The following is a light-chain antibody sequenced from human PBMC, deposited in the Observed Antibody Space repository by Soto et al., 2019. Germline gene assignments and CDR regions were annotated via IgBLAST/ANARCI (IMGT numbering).Light chain of an antibody. CDR2: GAS. Sequence: EIVMTQSPATVSVSPGDRVTLSCRASRTVHSNVAWYQHKPGQAPRLLIYGASFRATGMPARFSGSGFGTEFTLTISSLXXXXXXVYYCQQYNNWPRTFGQGTKVEV. CDR3: QQYNNWPRT. J-gene: IGKJ1*01. CDR1: RTVHSN. V-gene: IGKV3-15*01.